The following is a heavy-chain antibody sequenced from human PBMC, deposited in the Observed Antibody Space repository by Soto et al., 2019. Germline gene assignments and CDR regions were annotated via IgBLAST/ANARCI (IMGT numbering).Heavy chain of an antibody. CDR3: ARGGDGAY. J-gene: IGHJ4*02. CDR2: ISAHNGNA. Sequence: QVHLVQSGAEVKKPGASVKVSCKASGYTFTSYGITWVRQAPGQGLEWMGWISAHNGNADYAQKLQGRVIVTRDTSTSTAYMELRSLRSDDTAVDYCARGGDGAYWGQGAVVTVSS. V-gene: IGHV1-18*01. CDR1: GYTFTSYG. D-gene: IGHD3-16*01.